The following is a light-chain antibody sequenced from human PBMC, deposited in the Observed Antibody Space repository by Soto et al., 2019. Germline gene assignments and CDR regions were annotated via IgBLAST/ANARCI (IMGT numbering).Light chain of an antibody. J-gene: IGLJ7*01. V-gene: IGLV1-47*01. CDR1: SSNIGNFY. Sequence: QSVLTQPPSASGTPGQRVTISCSGSSSNIGNFYVYWYQQLPGTAPKLLIYKNNQRPLGVPDRFSGSKSGTSASLAISGLRSEDEADYYCAAWEDSLSGPGVFGGGTQLTVL. CDR3: AAWEDSLSGPGV. CDR2: KNN.